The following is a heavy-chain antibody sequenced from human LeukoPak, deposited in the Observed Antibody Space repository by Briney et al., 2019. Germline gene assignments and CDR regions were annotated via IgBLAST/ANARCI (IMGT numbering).Heavy chain of an antibody. V-gene: IGHV3-7*03. CDR3: ASDSPGYSSGSYFTY. D-gene: IGHD2-15*01. CDR2: IKQDGSEK. Sequence: PGGSLRLSCAASGFTFSSYWMNWVRQAPGQGLEWVANIKQDGSEKYYVDSVKGRFTISRDNAKNSLYLQMNSLRDEDTAVYYCASDSPGYSSGSYFTYWGQGTLVTVSS. CDR1: GFTFSSYW. J-gene: IGHJ4*02.